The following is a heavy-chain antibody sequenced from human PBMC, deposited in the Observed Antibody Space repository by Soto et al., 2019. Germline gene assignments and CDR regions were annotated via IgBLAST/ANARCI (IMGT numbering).Heavy chain of an antibody. V-gene: IGHV4-30-4*01. Sequence: SETLSLTCTVSGGSISSGDYYWSWIRQPPGKGLEWIGYIYYSGSTYYNPSLKSRVTISVDTSKNQFSLKLSSVTAADTAVYYCASSDIAARPGTWFDPWGQGTLVTVSS. CDR2: IYYSGST. CDR1: GGSISSGDYY. J-gene: IGHJ5*02. D-gene: IGHD6-6*01. CDR3: ASSDIAARPGTWFDP.